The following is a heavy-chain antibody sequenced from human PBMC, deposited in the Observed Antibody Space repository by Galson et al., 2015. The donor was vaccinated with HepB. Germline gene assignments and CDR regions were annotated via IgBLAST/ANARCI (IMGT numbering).Heavy chain of an antibody. Sequence: ETLSLTCTVSWGSISRYYWGWIRQPAGKGLECIGRIYTSGSTNYNPSLKSRVTMSVDTSKNQFSLKLSSVTAADTAVYYCARDRRDTAMVRGFDYWGQGTLVTVSS. CDR3: ARDRRDTAMVRGFDY. D-gene: IGHD5-18*01. CDR2: IYTSGST. CDR1: WGSISRYY. V-gene: IGHV4-4*07. J-gene: IGHJ4*02.